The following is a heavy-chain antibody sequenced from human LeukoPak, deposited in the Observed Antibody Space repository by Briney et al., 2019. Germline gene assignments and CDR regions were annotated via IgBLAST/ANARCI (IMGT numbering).Heavy chain of an antibody. V-gene: IGHV3-23*01. CDR2: ISGSGGST. D-gene: IGHD6-13*01. CDR1: GFTFSSYA. CDR3: AKGFQGRAGYFDY. Sequence: GGSLRLSCAASGFTFSSYAMSWVRQAPGKGLEWVSAISGSGGSTHYADSVKGRFTISRDNSKNTLYLQMNSLGAEDTAVYYCAKGFQGRAGYFDYWGQGTLVAVSS. J-gene: IGHJ4*02.